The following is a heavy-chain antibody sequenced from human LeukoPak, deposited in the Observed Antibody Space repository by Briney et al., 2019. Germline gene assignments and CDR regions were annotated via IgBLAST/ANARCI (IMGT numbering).Heavy chain of an antibody. CDR2: ISGSGGST. V-gene: IGHV3-23*01. Sequence: GGSLRLSCAASGFTFSSYAMSCVCQAPGKGLWWGSAISGSGGSTYYPDSVKGRFTISRDNSKNTLYLQMNSLRGEDTAVYYCATPSDFLDYWGQGTLVTVPS. D-gene: IGHD3-10*01. CDR1: GFTFSSYA. J-gene: IGHJ4*02. CDR3: ATPSDFLDY.